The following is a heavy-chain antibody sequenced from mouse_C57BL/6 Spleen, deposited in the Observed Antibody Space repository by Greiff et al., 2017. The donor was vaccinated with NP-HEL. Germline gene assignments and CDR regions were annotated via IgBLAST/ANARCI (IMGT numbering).Heavy chain of an antibody. CDR1: GFTFSDYY. J-gene: IGHJ4*01. CDR2: ISNGGGST. V-gene: IGHV5-12*01. Sequence: DVKLQESGGGLVQPGGSLKLSCAASGFTFSDYYMYWVRQTPEKRLEWVAYISNGGGSTYYPDTVKGRFTISRDNAKNTLYLQMSRLKSEDTAMYYCARHLSSGHYAMDYWGQGTSVTVSS. D-gene: IGHD3-2*02. CDR3: ARHLSSGHYAMDY.